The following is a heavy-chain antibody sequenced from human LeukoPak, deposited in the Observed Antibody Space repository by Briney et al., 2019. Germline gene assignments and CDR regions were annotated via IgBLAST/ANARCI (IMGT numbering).Heavy chain of an antibody. CDR1: AFTFSIYA. J-gene: IGHJ4*02. CDR3: ARDRPNYYGTNGHYYRRDGDY. D-gene: IGHD3-22*01. Sequence: GGSLRLSCAASAFTFSIYAMSWVRQAPGKGLEWVSSITSAGERTYYAGSVKGRFTISRDNSRNTLYLQMNSLRVEDTAIYYCARDRPNYYGTNGHYYRRDGDYWGQGTLVTVSS. CDR2: ITSAGERT. V-gene: IGHV3-23*01.